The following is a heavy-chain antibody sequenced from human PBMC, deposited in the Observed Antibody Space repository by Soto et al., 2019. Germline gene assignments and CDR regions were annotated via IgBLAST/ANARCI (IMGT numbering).Heavy chain of an antibody. CDR2: IYYSGST. Sequence: SETLSLTCTVSGGSIKNYYWSWIRQPPGKGLEWIGYIYYSGSTNYNPSLKSRVTISVDTSKSQISLKLSSVTAADTAVYYGARADGYSRDLFDYWGQGTLVTVAS. CDR1: GGSIKNYY. J-gene: IGHJ4*02. D-gene: IGHD6-13*01. V-gene: IGHV4-59*01. CDR3: ARADGYSRDLFDY.